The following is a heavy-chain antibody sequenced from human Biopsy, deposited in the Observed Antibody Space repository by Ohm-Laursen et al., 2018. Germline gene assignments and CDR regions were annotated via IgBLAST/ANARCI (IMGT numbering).Heavy chain of an antibody. Sequence: LSLTCAASGFTFSTYWMTWVRQAPGKGLEWVANIKRDGSQSNHADSVKGRFTISRDNAKNSLYLQMNSLRAEDTAVYYCTRDTTYYAGTTYYDALDVWSQGTTVTVSS. CDR3: TRDTTYYAGTTYYDALDV. V-gene: IGHV3-7*01. D-gene: IGHD2/OR15-2a*01. J-gene: IGHJ3*01. CDR1: GFTFSTYW. CDR2: IKRDGSQS.